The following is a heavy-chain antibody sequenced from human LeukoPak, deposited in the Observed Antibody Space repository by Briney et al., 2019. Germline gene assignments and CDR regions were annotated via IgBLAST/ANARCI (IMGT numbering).Heavy chain of an antibody. Sequence: GGSLRLSCAASGFTFSSYWMSWVRQAPGKGLEWVANIKQDGSEKYYVDSVKGRFTISRDNAKNSLYLQMYSLRAEDTAVYYCARIQTEQWRFYLGDLGDAFDIWGQGTMVTVSS. CDR3: ARIQTEQWRFYLGDLGDAFDI. D-gene: IGHD6-19*01. J-gene: IGHJ3*02. CDR1: GFTFSSYW. V-gene: IGHV3-7*01. CDR2: IKQDGSEK.